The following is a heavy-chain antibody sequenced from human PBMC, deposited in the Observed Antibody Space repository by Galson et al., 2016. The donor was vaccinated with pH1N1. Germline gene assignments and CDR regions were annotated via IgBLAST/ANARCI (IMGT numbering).Heavy chain of an antibody. Sequence: PVKVSCKASESIFNKYAISWVRQAPGQGLEWMGGIIAVFKTTNYAQRFQGRVTITTDESTSIVYMELRSLRSEDTAIYYCARSPFYYNSYMDVWGKGTTVTVSS. V-gene: IGHV1-69*05. CDR2: IIAVFKTT. CDR1: ESIFNKYA. J-gene: IGHJ6*03. CDR3: ARSPFYYNSYMDV.